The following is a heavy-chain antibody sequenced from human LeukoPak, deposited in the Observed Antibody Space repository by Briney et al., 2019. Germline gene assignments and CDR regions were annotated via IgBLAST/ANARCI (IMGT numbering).Heavy chain of an antibody. Sequence: SETLSLTCTVSGGSISSYYWSWIRQPAGKGLEWIGRIYTSGSTSYNPSLKSRVTMSVDTSKNQFSLKLSSVTAADTAVYYCARGAPYSSGWAFDYWGQGTLVTVSS. CDR2: IYTSGST. CDR3: ARGAPYSSGWAFDY. V-gene: IGHV4-4*07. CDR1: GGSISSYY. D-gene: IGHD6-19*01. J-gene: IGHJ4*02.